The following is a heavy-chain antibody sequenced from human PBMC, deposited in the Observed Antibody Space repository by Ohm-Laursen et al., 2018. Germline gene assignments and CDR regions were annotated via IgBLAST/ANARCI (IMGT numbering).Heavy chain of an antibody. CDR2: ISDDGSNT. Sequence: SLRLSCAASGFIFSSYGIHWVRQAPGRGLEWLAVISDDGSNTFYDDSVKGRVTISRDKSKNIVYLQMNSLRAEDTAVYYCAKDLGNVGSNWSIFGMDGWGQGTTVTVSS. CDR1: GFIFSSYG. CDR3: AKDLGNVGSNWSIFGMDG. J-gene: IGHJ6*02. V-gene: IGHV3-30*18. D-gene: IGHD4-11*01.